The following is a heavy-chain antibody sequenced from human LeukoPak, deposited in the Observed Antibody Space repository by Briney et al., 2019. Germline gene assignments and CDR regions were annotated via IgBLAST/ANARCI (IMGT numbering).Heavy chain of an antibody. CDR2: INSGGNT. J-gene: IGHJ4*02. V-gene: IGHV3-53*01. D-gene: IGHD6-19*01. Sequence: GGSLRLSCAASGFTVSRNYMSWVRQAPGKGLEWVSLINSGGNTYYADPVKGRFTISRDNSKNTLDLQMNSLRAEDTAVYYCAKDLRVAVGRGYFEYWGQGTLVTVSS. CDR1: GFTVSRNY. CDR3: AKDLRVAVGRGYFEY.